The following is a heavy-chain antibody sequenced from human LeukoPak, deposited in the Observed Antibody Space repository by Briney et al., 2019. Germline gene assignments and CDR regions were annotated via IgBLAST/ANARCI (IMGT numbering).Heavy chain of an antibody. CDR1: GLTFGHQY. CDR3: ATLHFYAMGV. D-gene: IGHD3-3*02. CDR2: ISGDGRRT. J-gene: IGHJ6*02. Sequence: GGSLRLSCAASGLTFGHQYMTWIRQTPGKDLEWVSVISGDGRRTFYPDSVKGRLTISMDNTKNSLYLQVNSLRAEDTAMYYCATLHFYAMGVWGQGTTVTVSS. V-gene: IGHV3-11*01.